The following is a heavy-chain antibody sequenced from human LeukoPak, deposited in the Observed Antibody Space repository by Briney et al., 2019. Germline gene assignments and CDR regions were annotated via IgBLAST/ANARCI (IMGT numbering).Heavy chain of an antibody. CDR3: ARDPGSSSFDY. J-gene: IGHJ4*02. D-gene: IGHD6-13*01. CDR1: GFTFSSFW. CDR2: IDQDGSVR. V-gene: IGHV3-7*01. Sequence: PGGSLRLSCVASGFTFSSFWMSWVCQAPGKGLEFVANIDQDGSVRNYVDSVKGRFIISRDNAKNSLYLQMDSLRAEDTAVYFCARDPGSSSFDYWGLGTPVTVSS.